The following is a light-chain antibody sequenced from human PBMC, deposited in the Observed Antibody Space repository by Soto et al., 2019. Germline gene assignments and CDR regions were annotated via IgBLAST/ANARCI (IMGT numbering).Light chain of an antibody. CDR3: LLYYGGAHVV. V-gene: IGLV7-43*01. J-gene: IGLJ2*01. CDR1: TGAVTSGYY. CDR2: GTN. Sequence: QAVVTQEPSLTVSPGGTVTLTCASSTGAVTSGYYPNWFQQKPGQAPRALIYGTNNKHSWTPARFSGSLLGGKAALTLSGVQPEDEAEYYCLLYYGGAHVVFGGGIKLTVL.